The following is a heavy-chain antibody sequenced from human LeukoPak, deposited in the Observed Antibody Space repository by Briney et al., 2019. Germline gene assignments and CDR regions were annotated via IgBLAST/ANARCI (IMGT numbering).Heavy chain of an antibody. Sequence: ASVKVSCKASGYTFTDYYIHWVRRAPGQGLEWMGWINPNSGGTNLAQRFQGRLTLTRDTSISTAYMELSSLRSDDTAVYYCARGLRKYSYGPGMIDYWGQGTLVTVSS. CDR1: GYTFTDYY. D-gene: IGHD5-18*01. CDR3: ARGLRKYSYGPGMIDY. V-gene: IGHV1-2*02. CDR2: INPNSGGT. J-gene: IGHJ4*02.